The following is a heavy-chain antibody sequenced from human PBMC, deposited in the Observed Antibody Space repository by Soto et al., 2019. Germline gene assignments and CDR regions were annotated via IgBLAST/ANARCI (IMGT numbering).Heavy chain of an antibody. Sequence: QVQLQESGPGLVKPSETLSLTCTVSGGSISSYSWSWIRQPAGKGLEWIGRVYSSGSTNYNPSLKSRVTMSADTSKSQFSLNLSSVSAADTAVYYCAKDRRSGDGHYYFDFWGQGTLVTVSS. V-gene: IGHV4-4*07. CDR3: AKDRRSGDGHYYFDF. CDR1: GGSISSYS. J-gene: IGHJ4*02. CDR2: VYSSGST. D-gene: IGHD7-27*01.